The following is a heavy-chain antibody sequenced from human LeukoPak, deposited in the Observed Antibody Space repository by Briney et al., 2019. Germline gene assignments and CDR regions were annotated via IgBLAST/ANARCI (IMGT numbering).Heavy chain of an antibody. CDR1: GFTFSSYW. Sequence: GGSLRLSCAASGFTFSSYWMHWVRQAPGKGLEYVSAISSNGGSTYYANSVKGRFTISRDNSKNTLYLQMGSLRAEDMAVYYCARGPFGPEYYFDYWGQGTLVTVSS. V-gene: IGHV3-64*01. D-gene: IGHD3-10*01. CDR2: ISSNGGST. J-gene: IGHJ4*02. CDR3: ARGPFGPEYYFDY.